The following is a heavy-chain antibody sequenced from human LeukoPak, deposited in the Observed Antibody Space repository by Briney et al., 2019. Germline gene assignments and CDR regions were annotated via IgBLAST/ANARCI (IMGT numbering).Heavy chain of an antibody. CDR3: ARGLRLKLDY. CDR2: IWYDGSNK. V-gene: IGHV3-33*01. Sequence: PGRSLRLSCAAPGFTFSSYGMHWARQAPGKGLEWVAVIWYDGSNKYYADSVKGRFTISRDNSKNTLYLQMNSLRAEDTAVYYCARGLRLKLDYWGQGTLVTVSS. J-gene: IGHJ4*02. CDR1: GFTFSSYG. D-gene: IGHD3-16*01.